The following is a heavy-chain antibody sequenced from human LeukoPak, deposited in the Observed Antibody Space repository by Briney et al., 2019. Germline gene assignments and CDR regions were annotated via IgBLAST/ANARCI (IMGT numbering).Heavy chain of an antibody. CDR1: GGFFSGYY. CDR3: ASTLRFLPYRRFDY. Sequence: SETLSLTCAVYGGFFSGYYWSWIRQPPGKGREWIGSIYQSGSGSSYYNPSLKSRVTIFGDTSKNQFFLRLSSVTAADTAVYYCASTLRFLPYRRFDYWGQGTLVTVPS. D-gene: IGHD3-3*01. J-gene: IGHJ4*02. CDR2: IYQSGSGSS. V-gene: IGHV4-34*01.